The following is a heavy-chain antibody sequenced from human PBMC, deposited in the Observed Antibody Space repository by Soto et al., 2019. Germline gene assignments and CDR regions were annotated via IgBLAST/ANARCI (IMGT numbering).Heavy chain of an antibody. V-gene: IGHV3-7*03. J-gene: IGHJ4*02. CDR1: GFTFTTYW. CDR3: VRGGHGSGSYLGSD. D-gene: IGHD3-10*01. Sequence: EVQVVESGGGLAQPGGSLRLSCITSGFTFTTYWMSWVRQAPGKGLEWVANIRQDGGAQYYVDSVKGRFTISRDNAKNSVYLQMDSLGAEDTAVYFCVRGGHGSGSYLGSDWGQGTLVTVSS. CDR2: IRQDGGAQ.